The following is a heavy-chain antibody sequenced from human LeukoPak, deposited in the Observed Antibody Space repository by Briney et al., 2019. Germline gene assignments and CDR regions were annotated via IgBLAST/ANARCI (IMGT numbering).Heavy chain of an antibody. J-gene: IGHJ4*02. Sequence: SETLSLTRTVSGVSISSSNSYWGWIRQPPGKGLEWIGSIYYSGNTYYNASLKSQVSISIDTSKNQFSLRLTSVTAADTAVYYCARQTGSGLFILPGGQGTLVTVSS. CDR2: IYYSGNT. D-gene: IGHD3/OR15-3a*01. CDR3: ARQTGSGLFILP. V-gene: IGHV4-39*01. CDR1: GVSISSSNSY.